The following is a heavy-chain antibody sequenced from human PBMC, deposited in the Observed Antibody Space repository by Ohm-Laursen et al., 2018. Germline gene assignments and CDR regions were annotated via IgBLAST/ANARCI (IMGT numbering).Heavy chain of an antibody. D-gene: IGHD2-15*01. J-gene: IGHJ4*02. Sequence: SLRLSCAASGFTFSTYAMSWVRQAPGKGLEWVSAISASGVRTFYADSVKGRFSISRDNSKNALYLQMNSLTAEDTAVYYCAKDPPIQYCPGGTCYHFDYWGQGSLVTVSS. V-gene: IGHV3-23*01. CDR3: AKDPPIQYCPGGTCYHFDY. CDR2: ISASGVRT. CDR1: GFTFSTYA.